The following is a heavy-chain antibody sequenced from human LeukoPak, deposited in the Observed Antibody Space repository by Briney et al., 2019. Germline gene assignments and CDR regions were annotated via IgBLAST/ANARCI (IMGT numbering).Heavy chain of an antibody. CDR3: AKDLIAVAARSWFDP. V-gene: IGHV3-23*01. CDR2: IIGSGGAA. D-gene: IGHD6-19*01. CDR1: GFTFSNYA. Sequence: GGSLRLSCSASGFTFSNYAMSWVRQAPGKGLGWVSGIIGSGGAAFYVDSVKGRFTISRDNSKNTLYLQMNSLRAEDTAVYYCAKDLIAVAARSWFDPWGQGTLVTVSS. J-gene: IGHJ5*02.